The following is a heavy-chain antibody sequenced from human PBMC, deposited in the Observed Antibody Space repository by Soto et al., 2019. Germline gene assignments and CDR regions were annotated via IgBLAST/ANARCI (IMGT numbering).Heavy chain of an antibody. CDR2: IYPGDSDT. CDR3: ARPTHYYDSSGYFPWGFDY. D-gene: IGHD3-22*01. CDR1: GGSFTRYW. J-gene: IGHJ4*02. V-gene: IGHV5-51*01. Sequence: ESLRIACTCAGGSFTRYWIGWVRQMPGKGLEWMGIIYPGDSDTRYSPSFQGQVTISADKSISTAYLQWSSLKASDSAMYYCARPTHYYDSSGYFPWGFDYWGQGTLVTVSS.